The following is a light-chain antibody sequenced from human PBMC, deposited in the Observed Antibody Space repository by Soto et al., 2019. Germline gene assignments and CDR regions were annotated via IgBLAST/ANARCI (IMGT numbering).Light chain of an antibody. CDR2: DVS. CDR3: SSYTVSTTRYV. CDR1: SSDIGGYNY. Sequence: QSVLTQPASVSGSPGQSITISRTGTSSDIGGYNYVSWYQHHPGKAPKLTIYDVSNRPSGVSNRFSGSKSGNTASLTISGLQAEDEADYYCSSYTVSTTRYVFGTGTKVTVL. J-gene: IGLJ1*01. V-gene: IGLV2-14*03.